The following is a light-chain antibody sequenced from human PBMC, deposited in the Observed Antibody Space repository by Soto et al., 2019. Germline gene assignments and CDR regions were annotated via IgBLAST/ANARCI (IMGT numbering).Light chain of an antibody. V-gene: IGLV1-51*01. J-gene: IGLJ1*01. CDR3: GTWDSSMSAGV. Sequence: QSVLTQPPSVSATPGQTVTISCSGSNSNIGNNYVSWYQQLPGTAPKLLIYDNNKRPSEIPDRFSGSKSGPSATLGITGLQTGDEADYYCGTWDSSMSAGVLGTGTKVTVL. CDR1: NSNIGNNY. CDR2: DNN.